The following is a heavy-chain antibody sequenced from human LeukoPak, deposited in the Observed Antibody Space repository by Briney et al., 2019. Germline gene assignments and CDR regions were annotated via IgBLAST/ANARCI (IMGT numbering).Heavy chain of an antibody. D-gene: IGHD2-8*01. Sequence: ASVKVSCKASGYSFTGYYMHWVRQAPGQGLEWMGWINPNSGDTKYAQKFQGRATMTRDTSISTAYMELTRLRSDDTAVYYCARGGLRVMVYRLYYMDVWGKGTTVTVSS. CDR2: INPNSGDT. CDR1: GYSFTGYY. CDR3: ARGGLRVMVYRLYYMDV. J-gene: IGHJ6*03. V-gene: IGHV1-2*02.